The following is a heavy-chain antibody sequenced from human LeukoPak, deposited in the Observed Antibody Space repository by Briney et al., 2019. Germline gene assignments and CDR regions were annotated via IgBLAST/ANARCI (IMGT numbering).Heavy chain of an antibody. J-gene: IGHJ4*02. CDR1: GSTFTGYH. CDR3: ARDQGSLTRSWYTGY. D-gene: IGHD6-13*01. V-gene: IGHV1-2*06. Sequence: GASVKVSCKAFGSTFTGYHIHWVLQAPGQGLEWMGRINPYSGDTNFAQKFQGRVTMTRDTSITTAYMDLSSLTPDDTAVYFCARDQGSLTRSWYTGYWGQGTQVTVSS. CDR2: INPYSGDT.